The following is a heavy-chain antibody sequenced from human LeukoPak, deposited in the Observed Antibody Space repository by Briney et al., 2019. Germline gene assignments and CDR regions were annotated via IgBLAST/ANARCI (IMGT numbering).Heavy chain of an antibody. J-gene: IGHJ4*02. CDR3: ATRHHSRTYMVPLDS. CDR2: THRSGDT. V-gene: IGHV4-4*02. D-gene: IGHD3-10*01. CDR1: GVSISSDNW. Sequence: EASETLSLTCAVYGVSISSDNWWTWVRQPPGKGLEWIGETHRSGDTKYNPSLNGRVTISVDNSKNQLSLNLISVTAADTAIYFCATRHHSRTYMVPLDSWGQGTLVTVSS.